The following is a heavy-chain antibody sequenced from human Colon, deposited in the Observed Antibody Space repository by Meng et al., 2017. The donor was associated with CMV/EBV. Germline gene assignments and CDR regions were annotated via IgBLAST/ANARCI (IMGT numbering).Heavy chain of an antibody. D-gene: IGHD6-19*01. V-gene: IGHV3-74*01. CDR1: GFTFSSYW. CDR2: INSDGSST. Sequence: GGSLRLSCAASGFTFSSYWMHWVRQAPGKGLVWVSRINSDGSSTGYADSVKGRFTISRDNAKNTLYLQMNSLRAEGTAVYYCAREDRFRYSSANWFDLWGQGTLVTVS. CDR3: AREDRFRYSSANWFDL. J-gene: IGHJ5*02.